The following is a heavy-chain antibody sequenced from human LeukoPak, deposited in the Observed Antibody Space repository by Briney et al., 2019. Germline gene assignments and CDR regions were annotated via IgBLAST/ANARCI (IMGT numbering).Heavy chain of an antibody. J-gene: IGHJ4*02. CDR1: GYSFTSYW. CDR3: ARGYYYFDY. Sequence: GESLNISCKGSGYSFTSYWIGWVRQMPGKGLEWMGIIYPADSHPRYSPSFQGQVTNSADKSISTAYLQWSGLKASDTAMYYCARGYYYFDYWGQGTLVTVSS. V-gene: IGHV5-51*01. D-gene: IGHD3-22*01. CDR2: IYPADSHP.